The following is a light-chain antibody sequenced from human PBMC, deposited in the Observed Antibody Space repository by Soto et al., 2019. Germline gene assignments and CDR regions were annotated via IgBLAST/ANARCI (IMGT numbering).Light chain of an antibody. CDR3: QQYGSSPPSLT. CDR1: QSVSSSY. V-gene: IGKV3-20*01. Sequence: EIVLTQSPGTLSLSPGERATFSCRASQSVSSSYLARYQQKPGQAPRLLIYVASSRATGIPDRFSGSGSGTDFALTISRLEPEDFAVYYCQQYGSSPPSLTFGGGTKVEIK. CDR2: VAS. J-gene: IGKJ4*01.